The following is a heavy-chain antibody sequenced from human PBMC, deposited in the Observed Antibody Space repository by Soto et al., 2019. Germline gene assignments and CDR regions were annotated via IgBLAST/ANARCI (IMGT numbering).Heavy chain of an antibody. D-gene: IGHD2-8*01. CDR2: IYYSGST. J-gene: IGHJ4*02. CDR1: GGSISSSSYY. V-gene: IGHV4-39*01. Sequence: QLQLQESGPGLVKPSETLSLTCTVSGGSISSSSYYWGWIRQPPGKGLEWIGSIYYSGSTYYNPSLKSRVTISVDTSKNQFSLKLSSVTAADAAVYYCARHSALRKGTIVLMVEVYETYYFDYWGQGTLVTVSS. CDR3: ARHSALRKGTIVLMVEVYETYYFDY.